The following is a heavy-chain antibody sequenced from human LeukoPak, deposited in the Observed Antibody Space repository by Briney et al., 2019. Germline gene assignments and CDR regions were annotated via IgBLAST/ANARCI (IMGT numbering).Heavy chain of an antibody. CDR1: GGSISSGYY. D-gene: IGHD2-15*01. V-gene: IGHV4-38-2*02. J-gene: IGHJ1*01. Sequence: PSETLSLTCTVSGGSISSGYYWGWIRQPPGKGLEWIGSIHHSGSTYYNPSLKSRVTISVDTSKNQFSLKLSSVTAADTAVYYCARVGYCSGGSCYLQHFQHWGQGTLVTVSS. CDR2: IHHSGST. CDR3: ARVGYCSGGSCYLQHFQH.